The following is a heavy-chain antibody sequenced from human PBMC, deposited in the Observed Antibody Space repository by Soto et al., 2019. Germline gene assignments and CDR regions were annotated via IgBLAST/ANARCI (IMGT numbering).Heavy chain of an antibody. CDR1: GFSLTSSGVG. Sequence: QITLKESGPTLVKPTQTLTLTCTFSGFSLTSSGVGVGWIRQPPGKALEWLALIYWDDDKIYTPSLKTRLTITKDTSKNQVVLAMTNMDPVDTATYYCAHSSRDRYVQLAFFDYWGQGALVTVSS. D-gene: IGHD3-3*02. J-gene: IGHJ4*02. V-gene: IGHV2-5*02. CDR3: AHSSRDRYVQLAFFDY. CDR2: IYWDDDK.